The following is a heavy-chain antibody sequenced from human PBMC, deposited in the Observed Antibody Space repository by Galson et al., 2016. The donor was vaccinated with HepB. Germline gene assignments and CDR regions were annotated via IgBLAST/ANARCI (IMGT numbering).Heavy chain of an antibody. CDR1: GFTLSSFW. V-gene: IGHV3-74*01. CDR3: ARAPDCGGSSCDIYYGMDV. D-gene: IGHD2-21*01. Sequence: SLRLSCAASGFTLSSFWMHWVRQAPGKGLVWVSRINSDGSSTGYADSVKGRFTISRDNAKNTLYLEMNSLGAEDTAVYYCARAPDCGGSSCDIYYGMDVWGQGTTVSVSS. CDR2: INSDGSST. J-gene: IGHJ6*02.